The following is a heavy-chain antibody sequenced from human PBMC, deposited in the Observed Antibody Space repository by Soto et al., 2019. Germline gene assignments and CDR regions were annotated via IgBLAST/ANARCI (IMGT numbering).Heavy chain of an antibody. CDR3: ARMTVEQLSGHYYYYYGMDV. CDR1: GGTFSSHA. V-gene: IGHV1-69*01. Sequence: QVQLVQSGAEVKKPGSSVKVSCKASGGTFSSHAVSWVRQAPGQGLEWMGGITPIFGTPNYAQKFQGRVSITADESRSTAYMELSRLRSEDTAVYYCARMTVEQLSGHYYYYYGMDVWGQGTTVTVSS. CDR2: ITPIFGTP. D-gene: IGHD5-18*01. J-gene: IGHJ6*02.